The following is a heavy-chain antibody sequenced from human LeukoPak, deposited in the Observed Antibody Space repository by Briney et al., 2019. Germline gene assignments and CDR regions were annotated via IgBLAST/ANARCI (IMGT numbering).Heavy chain of an antibody. CDR3: ARLDQRGISVAGTEAFDL. D-gene: IGHD6-19*01. CDR2: IYPDDSGT. J-gene: IGHJ3*01. CDR1: GYSLAIYW. Sequence: GESLKISYKASGYSLAIYWIGWVRQMPGKGLEWMGIIYPDDSGTKYSPSFQGQVTISVDKSTSIAYLQWSSLKASDTAMYYCARLDQRGISVAGTEAFDLWGQGTMVTVSS. V-gene: IGHV5-51*01.